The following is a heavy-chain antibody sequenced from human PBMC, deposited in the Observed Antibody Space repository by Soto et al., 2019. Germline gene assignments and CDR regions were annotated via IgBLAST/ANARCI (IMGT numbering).Heavy chain of an antibody. Sequence: QSGGSLRLSCAASGFTFSSYGMHWVRQAPGKGLEWVAVISYDGSNKYYADSVKGRFTISRDNSKNTLYLQMNSLRAEDAAVYYCARLNDVTSGGMDVWGQGTTVTVSS. V-gene: IGHV3-30*03. CDR3: ARLNDVTSGGMDV. J-gene: IGHJ6*02. CDR1: GFTFSSYG. CDR2: ISYDGSNK. D-gene: IGHD1-1*01.